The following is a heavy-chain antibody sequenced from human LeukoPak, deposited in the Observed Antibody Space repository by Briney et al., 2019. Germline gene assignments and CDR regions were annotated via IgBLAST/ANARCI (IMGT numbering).Heavy chain of an antibody. CDR2: IYYSGST. J-gene: IGHJ4*02. D-gene: IGHD5-18*01. CDR1: GFTVSSNY. V-gene: IGHV4-39*07. Sequence: GSLRLSCAASGFTVSSNYMSWVRQAPGKGLEWIGSIYYSGSTYDNPSLKSRVTISVDTSKNQFSLKMSSVTAADTAVYYCAREIYSYGYMCYFDYWGQGTLVTVSS. CDR3: AREIYSYGYMCYFDY.